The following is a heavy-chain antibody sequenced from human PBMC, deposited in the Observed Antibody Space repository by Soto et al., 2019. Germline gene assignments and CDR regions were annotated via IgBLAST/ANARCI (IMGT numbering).Heavy chain of an antibody. CDR1: GGTFSSYA. V-gene: IGHV1-18*01. Sequence: ASVKVSCKASGGTFSSYAISWVRQAPGQRLEWMGWISAYNGNTNYAQKLQGRVTMTTDTSTSTAYMELRSLRSDDTAVYYCARVGAYCVSTSCHDYWGQGTLVTVSS. CDR2: ISAYNGNT. CDR3: ARVGAYCVSTSCHDY. J-gene: IGHJ4*02. D-gene: IGHD2-2*01.